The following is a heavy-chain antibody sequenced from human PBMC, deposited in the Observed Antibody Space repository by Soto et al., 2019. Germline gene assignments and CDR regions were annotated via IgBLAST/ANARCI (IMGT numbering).Heavy chain of an antibody. J-gene: IGHJ6*02. V-gene: IGHV1-69*01. Sequence: QVQLVQSGAEVKKPGSSVKVSCKASGGTFSSYAISWVRQAPGQGLEWMGGIIPIFGTANYAQKFQGRVTITAEESTSTAYMELSSLRSEDTAVYYCARDRWAARFYYYYGMDVWGQGTTVTVSS. D-gene: IGHD6-6*01. CDR3: ARDRWAARFYYYYGMDV. CDR1: GGTFSSYA. CDR2: IIPIFGTA.